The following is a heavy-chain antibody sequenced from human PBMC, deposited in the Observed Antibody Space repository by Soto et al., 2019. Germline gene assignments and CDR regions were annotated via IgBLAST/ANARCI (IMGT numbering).Heavy chain of an antibody. CDR2: ISSNSAYI. CDR1: VFTCRRFT. CDR3: TRDASRDSSARGWFDP. Sequence: PWWSLRLSCSASVFTCRRFTMNWFRQAPGKGLEWVSTISSNSAYIYYTDALRGRFTISRDNAKNSLHLQMNSLRAEDTAVYYCTRDASRDSSARGWFDPWGPGTLVTVSS. J-gene: IGHJ5*02. D-gene: IGHD6-13*01. V-gene: IGHV3-21*01.